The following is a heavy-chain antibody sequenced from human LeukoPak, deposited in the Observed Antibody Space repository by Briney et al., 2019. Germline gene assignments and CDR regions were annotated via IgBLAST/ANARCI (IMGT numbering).Heavy chain of an antibody. CDR3: TKRGERGSYFDH. CDR2: ISDSGDRT. CDR1: GFIFDIDG. J-gene: IGHJ4*02. D-gene: IGHD1-26*01. Sequence: GGSLRLSCAASGFIFDIDGMNGVRQAPGQGLKWVANISDSGDRTGYADSVKGRFTVYRDNSKNTLYMEMNSLTPDDTAVYFCTKRGERGSYFDHWGLGTLVTVSS. V-gene: IGHV3-23*01.